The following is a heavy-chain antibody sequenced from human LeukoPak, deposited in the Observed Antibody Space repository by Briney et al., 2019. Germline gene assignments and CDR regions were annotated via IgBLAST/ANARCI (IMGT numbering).Heavy chain of an antibody. CDR2: INHSGST. D-gene: IGHD6-13*01. V-gene: IGHV4-34*01. J-gene: IGHJ6*03. CDR1: GGSFSGYY. Sequence: PSETLSLTCAVYGGSFSGYYWSWIRQPPGKGLEWIGEINHSGSTNYNPSLKSRVTISVDTSKNQFSLKLSSMTAADTAVYYCARLGYSSSWLTYYYMDVWGKGTTVTISS. CDR3: ARLGYSSSWLTYYYMDV.